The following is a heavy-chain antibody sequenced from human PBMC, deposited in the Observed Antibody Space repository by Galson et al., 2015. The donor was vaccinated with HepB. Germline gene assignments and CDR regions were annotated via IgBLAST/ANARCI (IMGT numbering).Heavy chain of an antibody. J-gene: IGHJ4*02. CDR1: GFTFSSYA. CDR2: ISYDGSNK. V-gene: IGHV3-30*04. CDR3: ARALPPMLKGFVLAPLTAFDY. D-gene: IGHD2-8*01. Sequence: SLRLSCAASGFTFSSYAMHWVRQAPGKGLEWVAVISYDGSNKYYADSVKGRFTISRDNSKNTLYLQMNSLRAEDTAVYYCARALPPMLKGFVLAPLTAFDYWGQGTLVTVSS.